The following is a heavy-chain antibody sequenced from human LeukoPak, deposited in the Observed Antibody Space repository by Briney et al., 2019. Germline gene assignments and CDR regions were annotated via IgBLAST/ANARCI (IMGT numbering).Heavy chain of an antibody. CDR2: INQSGTT. D-gene: IGHD4-17*01. CDR3: ARNVRGPYGDYNY. Sequence: PSETLSLTCAVYGGSFSDYYWSWIRQPPGKGLEWIGEINQSGTTNYNPSLKSRVTISVDTSKNQFSLKLTSVTVADTAVYYCARNVRGPYGDYNYWGQGTLVTVSP. J-gene: IGHJ4*02. V-gene: IGHV4-34*01. CDR1: GGSFSDYY.